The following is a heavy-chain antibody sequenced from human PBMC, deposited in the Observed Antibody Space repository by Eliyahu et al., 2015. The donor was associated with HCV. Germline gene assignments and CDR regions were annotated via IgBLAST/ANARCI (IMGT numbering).Heavy chain of an antibody. CDR1: GFTFSDYG. CDR2: LSGGSGVT. J-gene: IGHJ4*02. D-gene: IGHD6-19*01. Sequence: EVQLLESGGGLVQPGGSLRLSCAASGFTFSDYGMSWVRQAPGKGLEWVSSLSGGSGVTYSTDSVRGRFTTSRDNSKNTLYLQVNSLRAEDTAVYHCARDRYGSGWPQSVYFDLWGQGTLVTVSS. CDR3: ARDRYGSGWPQSVYFDL. V-gene: IGHV3-23*01.